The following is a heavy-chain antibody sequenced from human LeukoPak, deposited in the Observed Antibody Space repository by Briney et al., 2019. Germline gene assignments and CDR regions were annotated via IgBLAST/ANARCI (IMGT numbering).Heavy chain of an antibody. Sequence: GGSLRLSCAASGFTFSSYGMHWVRQAPGKGLEWVAVISYDGSNKYYADSVKGRFTISRDNSKNTLYLQMNSLRAEDTAVYYCAKLEEVPAARSYWGQGTLVTVSS. CDR2: ISYDGSNK. V-gene: IGHV3-30*18. CDR3: AKLEEVPAARSY. D-gene: IGHD2-2*01. CDR1: GFTFSSYG. J-gene: IGHJ4*02.